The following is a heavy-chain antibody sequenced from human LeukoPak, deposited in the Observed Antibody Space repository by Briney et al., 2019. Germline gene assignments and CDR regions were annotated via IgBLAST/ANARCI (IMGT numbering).Heavy chain of an antibody. J-gene: IGHJ6*02. D-gene: IGHD3-3*01. CDR1: GFTFSSYG. CDR2: ISYDGSNK. CDR3: ARADVLRFLEWFNGMDV. V-gene: IGHV3-30*03. Sequence: PGRSLRLSCAASGFTFSSYGMHWVRQAPGKGLEWVAVISYDGSNKYYADSVKGRFTISRDNSKNTLYLQMNSLRAEDTAVYYCARADVLRFLEWFNGMDVWGQGTTVTVSS.